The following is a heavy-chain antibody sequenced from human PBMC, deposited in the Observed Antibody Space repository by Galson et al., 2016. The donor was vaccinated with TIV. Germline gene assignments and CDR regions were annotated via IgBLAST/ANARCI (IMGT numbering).Heavy chain of an antibody. D-gene: IGHD3-10*01. CDR1: GYTFTDYY. CDR3: APSDGGSDDPPFDY. CDR2: INPKTGGT. J-gene: IGHJ4*02. Sequence: SVKVSCKASGYTFTDYYIHWVRQAPGQGLEWMGWINPKTGGTDYAQNFQGRVTMTRDTSIRTAYLDLSRLRSDDTAVYYCAPSDGGSDDPPFDYWGQGTLVTVSS. V-gene: IGHV1-2*02.